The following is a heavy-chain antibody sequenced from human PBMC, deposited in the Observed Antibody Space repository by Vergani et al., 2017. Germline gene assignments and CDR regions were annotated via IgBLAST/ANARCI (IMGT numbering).Heavy chain of an antibody. CDR1: GFSLNTRGVS. CDR3: VYRKTECGTNGCFYPIYYYSYMDV. D-gene: IGHD1-7*01. CDR2: IFWNDDQ. V-gene: IGHV2-5*04. J-gene: IGHJ6*03. Sequence: QITLKESGPTLVKPTQTLTLTCTSSGFSLNTRGVSVAWIRQPPGKALDCLALIFWNDDQHYSPSLNNRVTITKDTSKNQVVLTMTNMDYVDTGTYYCVYRKTECGTNGCFYPIYYYSYMDVWGKGTTVTVSS.